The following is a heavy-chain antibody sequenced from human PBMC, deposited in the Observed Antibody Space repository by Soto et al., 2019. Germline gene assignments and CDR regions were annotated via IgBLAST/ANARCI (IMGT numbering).Heavy chain of an antibody. CDR3: ARGPYCGGDCYFASGDIDY. CDR2: MNPNSGNT. Sequence: QVQLVQSGAEVKKPGASVKVSCKASGYTFTSYDINWVRQATGQGLEWMGWMNPNSGNTGYAQKFQGRVTMTRNTPQSTAYMELSSLRSEDTAVYYCARGPYCGGDCYFASGDIDYWGQGTLVTVSS. J-gene: IGHJ4*02. V-gene: IGHV1-8*01. D-gene: IGHD2-21*02. CDR1: GYTFTSYD.